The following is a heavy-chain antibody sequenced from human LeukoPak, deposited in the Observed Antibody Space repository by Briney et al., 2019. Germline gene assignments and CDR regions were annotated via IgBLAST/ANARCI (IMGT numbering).Heavy chain of an antibody. Sequence: SETLSLTCTVSGGSISSSSYYWGWIRQPPGKGLEWIGSIYYSGSTYYNPSLKSRVTISVDTSKNQFSLKLSSVTAADTAVYYCARVEVITAAGTYAFDIWGQGTMVTISS. CDR2: IYYSGST. CDR3: ARVEVITAAGTYAFDI. D-gene: IGHD6-13*01. CDR1: GGSISSSSYY. J-gene: IGHJ3*02. V-gene: IGHV4-39*01.